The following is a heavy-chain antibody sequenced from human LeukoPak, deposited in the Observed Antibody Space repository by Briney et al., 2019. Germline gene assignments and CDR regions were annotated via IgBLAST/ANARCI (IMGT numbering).Heavy chain of an antibody. CDR3: ARGEVSASLYYFDF. V-gene: IGHV1-18*01. J-gene: IGHJ4*02. Sequence: ASVKVSCKTSGYTFTTYGVSWVRQAPGQGLEWMGWVSGYTGNTNYAERFQGRVTMTIDTSTSTVYMELTSLRSDDTAVYSCARGEVSASLYYFDFWGQGTLVTVS. CDR1: GYTFTTYG. CDR2: VSGYTGNT. D-gene: IGHD2-2*01.